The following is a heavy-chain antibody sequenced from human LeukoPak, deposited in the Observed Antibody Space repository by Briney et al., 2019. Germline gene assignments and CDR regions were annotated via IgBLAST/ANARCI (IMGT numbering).Heavy chain of an antibody. D-gene: IGHD4-17*01. CDR1: GFTFTSYT. CDR2: ITSGSSYI. V-gene: IGHV3-21*01. CDR3: AKTYGHFDD. J-gene: IGHJ4*02. Sequence: GGSLRLSCAASGFTFTSYTMNWVRQAPGKGLEWVSSITSGSSYIYYADSVKGRFTISRDNAKNSLYLQMTSLRVEDTAVYYCAKTYGHFDDWGQGTLVTVSS.